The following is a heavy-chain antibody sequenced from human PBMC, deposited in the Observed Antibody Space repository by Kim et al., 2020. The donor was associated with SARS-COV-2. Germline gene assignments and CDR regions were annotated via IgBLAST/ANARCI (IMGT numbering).Heavy chain of an antibody. Sequence: ANYAQKFQGRVTITADESTSTAYMELSILRSEDTAVYYCARERGTYGMDVWGQGTTVTVSS. CDR3: ARERGTYGMDV. J-gene: IGHJ6*02. V-gene: IGHV1-69*01. CDR2: A.